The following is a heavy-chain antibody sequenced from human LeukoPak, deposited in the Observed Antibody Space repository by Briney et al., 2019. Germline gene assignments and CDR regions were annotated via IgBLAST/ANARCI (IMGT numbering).Heavy chain of an antibody. CDR3: ARGEMTSVDY. D-gene: IGHD4-17*01. CDR1: GGSISSGGYY. J-gene: IGHJ4*02. CDR2: IYYSGST. Sequence: PSQTLSLTCTVSGGSISSGGYYWSWIRQRPGMGLEWIGYIYYSGSTYYNPSLKSRVTISVDTSKNQFSLKLSSVTAADTAVYYCARGEMTSVDYWGQGTLVTVSS. V-gene: IGHV4-31*03.